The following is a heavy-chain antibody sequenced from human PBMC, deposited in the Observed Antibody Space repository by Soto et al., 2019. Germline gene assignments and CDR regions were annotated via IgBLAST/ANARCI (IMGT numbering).Heavy chain of an antibody. CDR1: GFTFSSYS. Sequence: GGSLRLSCAAFGFTFSSYSMNWVRQAPGKGLEWVSSISSSSSYIYYVDSVKGRFTISRDNAKNSLYLQMNSLRAEDTAVYYCARASPRYCSSTSCHFDYWGQGTLVTVSS. J-gene: IGHJ4*02. CDR2: ISSSSSYI. V-gene: IGHV3-21*01. D-gene: IGHD2-2*01. CDR3: ARASPRYCSSTSCHFDY.